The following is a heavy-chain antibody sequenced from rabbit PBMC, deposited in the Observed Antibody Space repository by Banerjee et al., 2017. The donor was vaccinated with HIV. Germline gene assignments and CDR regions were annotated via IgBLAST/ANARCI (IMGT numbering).Heavy chain of an antibody. CDR1: RIDFNTYYI. J-gene: IGHJ4*01. V-gene: IGHV1S40*01. Sequence: QSLEESGGDLVKPGASLTLTCTASRIDFNTYYIMCWVRQAPGKGLEWIACIYADDGNTYYASWAKGRFTISKTSSTTVTLQMTSLTAADTATYFCARDRYYRDGYGVFNLWGQGTLVTVS. CDR2: IYADDGNT. CDR3: ARDRYYRDGYGVFNL. D-gene: IGHD6-1*01.